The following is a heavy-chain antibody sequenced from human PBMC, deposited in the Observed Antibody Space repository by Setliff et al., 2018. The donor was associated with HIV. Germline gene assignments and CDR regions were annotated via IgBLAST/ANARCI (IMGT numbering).Heavy chain of an antibody. J-gene: IGHJ5*02. D-gene: IGHD3-10*01. CDR1: GYSISSGYY. CDR2: IYHSGST. V-gene: IGHV4-38-2*02. CDR3: ARVWSYGSGSLSP. Sequence: VSGYSISSGYYWGWIRQPPGKGLEWIGSIYHSGSTNYNPSLKSRVTISVDTSKNQFSLKLSSVTAADTAVYYCARVWSYGSGSLSPWGQGTLVTVSS.